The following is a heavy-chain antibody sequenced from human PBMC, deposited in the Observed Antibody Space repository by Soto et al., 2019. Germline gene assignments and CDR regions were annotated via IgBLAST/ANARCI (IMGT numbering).Heavy chain of an antibody. D-gene: IGHD5-18*01. V-gene: IGHV1-69*13. J-gene: IGHJ6*02. Sequence: ASVKVSCKASGGTFSSYAISWVRQAPGQGLEWMGGIIPIFGTANYAQKFQGRVTITADESTSTAYMELSSLRSEDTAVYYCARMDTAMGPPYYYYGMDVWGQGTTVTVS. CDR2: IIPIFGTA. CDR1: GGTFSSYA. CDR3: ARMDTAMGPPYYYYGMDV.